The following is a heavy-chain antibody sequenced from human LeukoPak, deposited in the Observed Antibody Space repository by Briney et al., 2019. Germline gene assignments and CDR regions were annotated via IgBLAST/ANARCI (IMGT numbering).Heavy chain of an antibody. J-gene: IGHJ6*03. V-gene: IGHV1-69*05. CDR1: GGTFSSYV. Sequence: ASVKSSCEASGGTFSSYVISWVRPPAGHGLEWRGGIIPNCGTTNYAQKLQGRVTMTTDTSTSTAYMELRSLRSDDTAVYYCARDIGYDWFSSYYYMDVWGKGTTVTISS. CDR3: ARDIGYDWFSSYYYMDV. CDR2: IIPNCGTT. D-gene: IGHD5-12*01.